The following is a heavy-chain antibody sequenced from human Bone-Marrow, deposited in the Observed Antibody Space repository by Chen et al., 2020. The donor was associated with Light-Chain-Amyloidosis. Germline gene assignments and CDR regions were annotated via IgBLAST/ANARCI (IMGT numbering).Heavy chain of an antibody. CDR3: AREVVAATSYYDH. Sequence: QVQLVESGGGVVQPGGSLRLSCGASGFNFHSYAMHWVRQAPGKGLEWLAFIWYDGSNENYADSVKGRFTISRDNSKNTVDLQMNSLRVDETAVYYCAREVVAATSYYDHWGQGALVTVSS. D-gene: IGHD2-15*01. CDR2: IWYDGSNE. J-gene: IGHJ4*02. V-gene: IGHV3-33*01. CDR1: GFNFHSYA.